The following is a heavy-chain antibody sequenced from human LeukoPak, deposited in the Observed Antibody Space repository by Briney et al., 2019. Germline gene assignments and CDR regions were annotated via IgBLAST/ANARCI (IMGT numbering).Heavy chain of an antibody. CDR1: GYTFTGYY. D-gene: IGHD3-10*01. CDR3: ARGSRALWFGELSYWYFDL. Sequence: GASVKVSCKASGYTFTGYYMRWVRQAPGQGLEWMGWINPNSGGTNYAQKFQGRVTMTRDTSISTAYMELSRLRSDDTAVYYCARGSRALWFGELSYWYFDLWDRGTLVTVSS. CDR2: INPNSGGT. J-gene: IGHJ2*01. V-gene: IGHV1-2*02.